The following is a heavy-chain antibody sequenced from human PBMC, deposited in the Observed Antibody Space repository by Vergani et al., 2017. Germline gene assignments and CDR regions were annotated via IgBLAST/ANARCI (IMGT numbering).Heavy chain of an antibody. Sequence: QVQLVQSGAEVKKPGSSVKVSCKAFGGTFSNYAVRWVRQAPGQGLEWMGGIIPIFGTANYAQKFQGRVTNTADKATSTAYMELSSLRSEDTAVYYCAREFGTTGTGAFDIWGQGTMVIVSS. V-gene: IGHV1-69*06. CDR3: AREFGTTGTGAFDI. CDR2: IIPIFGTA. D-gene: IGHD1-1*01. J-gene: IGHJ3*02. CDR1: GGTFSNYA.